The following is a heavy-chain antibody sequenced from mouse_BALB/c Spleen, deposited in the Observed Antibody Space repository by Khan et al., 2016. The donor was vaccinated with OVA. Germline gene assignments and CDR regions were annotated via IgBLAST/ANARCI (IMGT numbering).Heavy chain of an antibody. CDR1: GYTFTNAG. CDR3: ARGGAAYYRNDGGAMDY. D-gene: IGHD2-14*01. J-gene: IGHJ4*01. Sequence: QIQLVQSGPELKKPGETVRISCKASGYTFTNAGMQWVQKMPGKGLKWIGWINTHSGVPKYAEDFKGRFAFSLETSASTVYLQLTNLKNEDTATYFCARGGAAYYRNDGGAMDYWGQGTSVTVSS. V-gene: IGHV9-4*02. CDR2: INTHSGVP.